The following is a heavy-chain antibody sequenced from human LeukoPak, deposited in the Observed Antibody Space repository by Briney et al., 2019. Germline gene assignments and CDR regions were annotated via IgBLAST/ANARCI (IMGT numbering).Heavy chain of an antibody. D-gene: IGHD1-14*01. CDR2: IYYSGST. V-gene: IGHV4-59*01. CDR3: ARGQNQYYYYGMDV. Sequence: SETLSLTCSVSGGSISSYYWSWIGQPPGKGLEWIGYIYYSGSTNYNPSLKSRVTISVDTSENQFSLKLSSVTAADTAVYYCARGQNQYYYYGMDVWGQGTTVTVSS. CDR1: GGSISSYY. J-gene: IGHJ6*02.